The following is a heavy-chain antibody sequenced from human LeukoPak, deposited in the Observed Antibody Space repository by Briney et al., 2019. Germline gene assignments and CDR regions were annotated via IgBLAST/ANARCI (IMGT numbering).Heavy chain of an antibody. CDR1: GYSFTNNY. D-gene: IGHD5-24*01. Sequence: ASVKVSCKASGYSFTNNYIHWVRQAPGQGLEWMGMIYPRDGSTSYAQKFQGRVTMTRDTSTSTVYMELSSLRSEDTAVYYCAINSGPFDYWGQGTLVTVSS. V-gene: IGHV1-46*01. J-gene: IGHJ4*02. CDR3: AINSGPFDY. CDR2: IYPRDGST.